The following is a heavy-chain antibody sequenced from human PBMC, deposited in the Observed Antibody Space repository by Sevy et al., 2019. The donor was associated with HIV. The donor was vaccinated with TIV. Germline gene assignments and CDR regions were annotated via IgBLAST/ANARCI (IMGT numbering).Heavy chain of an antibody. Sequence: GGYLRLSCAASGFTVSGNYMTWVRQAPGEGLEWISIIYSDGDTFYADSVKGRFTLSRDNSKNTVYLQINSLRADNTAPSYCARPYRSGWANAFDIWGQGTMVTVSS. J-gene: IGHJ3*02. V-gene: IGHV3-66*04. D-gene: IGHD6-19*01. CDR1: GFTVSGNY. CDR3: ARPYRSGWANAFDI. CDR2: IYSDGDT.